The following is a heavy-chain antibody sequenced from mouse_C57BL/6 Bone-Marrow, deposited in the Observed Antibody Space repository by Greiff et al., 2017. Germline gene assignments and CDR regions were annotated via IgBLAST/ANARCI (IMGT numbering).Heavy chain of an antibody. V-gene: IGHV1-54*01. CDR1: GYAFTNYL. Sequence: QVQLQQSGAELVRPGTSVKVSCKASGYAFTNYLIEWVKQRPGQGLEWIGVINPGSGDTNYNEKFKGKATLTADKSSSTAYMQLSSLTSEDSAVYFCARFEITPDYWGQGTTLTVSS. CDR2: INPGSGDT. CDR3: ARFEITPDY. J-gene: IGHJ2*01. D-gene: IGHD1-1*01.